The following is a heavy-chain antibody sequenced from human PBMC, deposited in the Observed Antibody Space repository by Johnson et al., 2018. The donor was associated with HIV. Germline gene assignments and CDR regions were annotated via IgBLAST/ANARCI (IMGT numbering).Heavy chain of an antibody. D-gene: IGHD4-23*01. V-gene: IGHV3-30*04. CDR2: ISYDGSYK. Sequence: QVQLVESGGGLVQPGRSLRLSCAASGFTFSSYAMHWVRQAPGKGLEWLSVISYDGSYKYYGDSVKGRFTISRDNSRDTLFLEMNSLRAEDTAVYYCARGYGGNYDAFDIWGQGTMVTVSS. CDR1: GFTFSSYA. CDR3: ARGYGGNYDAFDI. J-gene: IGHJ3*02.